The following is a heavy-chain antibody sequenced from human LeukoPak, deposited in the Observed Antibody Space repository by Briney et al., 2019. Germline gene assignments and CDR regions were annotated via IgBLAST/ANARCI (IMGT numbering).Heavy chain of an antibody. Sequence: SETLSLTCTVSGGSISSYYWSWIRQPPGKGLECVGYIYYSGSTNYNPSLKSRVTISVDTSKNQFSLKLSSVTAADTAVYYCARVYYYDSSGYYGPMDVWGQGTTVTVSS. CDR1: GGSISSYY. CDR3: ARVYYYDSSGYYGPMDV. V-gene: IGHV4-59*01. J-gene: IGHJ6*02. D-gene: IGHD3-22*01. CDR2: IYYSGST.